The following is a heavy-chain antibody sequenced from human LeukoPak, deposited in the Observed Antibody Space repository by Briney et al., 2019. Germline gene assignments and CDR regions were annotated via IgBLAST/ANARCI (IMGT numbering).Heavy chain of an antibody. D-gene: IGHD3-16*01. CDR1: GDSITSGI. CDR2: TYHWSKWFN. J-gene: IGHJ4*02. V-gene: IGHV6-1*01. CDR3: ARDLHGSRGEFDY. Sequence: SQTLSLTCAISGDSITSGIWNWIRQSPSRGLEWLGRTYHWSKWFNDYAVSVESRMTINADTSRNQFSLQLNSVTPEDTAVYYCARDLHGSRGEFDYWGQGTLVTVSS.